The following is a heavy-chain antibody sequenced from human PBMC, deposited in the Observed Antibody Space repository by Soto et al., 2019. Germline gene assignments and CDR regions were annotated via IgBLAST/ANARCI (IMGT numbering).Heavy chain of an antibody. V-gene: IGHV3-23*01. J-gene: IGHJ5*02. CDR3: AKAPGMSPNSVRFDP. CDR2: ISGSGGST. CDR1: GFTFSSYA. Sequence: VGSLRLSCAASGFTFSSYAMSWVRQAPGKGLEWVSAISGSGGSTYYADSVKGRFTISRDNSKNTLYLQMNSLRAEDTAVYYCAKAPGMSPNSVRFDPWGQGTLVTVSS. D-gene: IGHD1-1*01.